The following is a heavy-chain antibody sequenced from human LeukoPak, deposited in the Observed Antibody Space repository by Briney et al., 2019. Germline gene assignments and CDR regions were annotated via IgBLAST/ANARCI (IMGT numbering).Heavy chain of an antibody. Sequence: GGSLRLSCAASGFTFSSYGMHWVRQAPGKGLEWVSSISSSSSYIYYADSVKGRFTISRDNAKNSLYLQMNSLRAEDTAVYYCARDPEQVDTAMVNMGVWGKGTTVTVSS. CDR3: ARDPEQVDTAMVNMGV. CDR1: GFTFSSYG. CDR2: ISSSSSYI. D-gene: IGHD5-18*01. J-gene: IGHJ6*04. V-gene: IGHV3-21*01.